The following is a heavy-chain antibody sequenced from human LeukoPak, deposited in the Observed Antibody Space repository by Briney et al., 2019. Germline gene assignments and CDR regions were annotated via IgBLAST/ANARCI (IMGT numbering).Heavy chain of an antibody. J-gene: IGHJ4*02. CDR3: ARDQGYSSGWFGY. Sequence: GRSLRLSCAASGFTFSSYGMHWVRQAPGKGLEWVAVIWYDGSNKYYADSVKGRFTISGDNSKNTLYLQMNSLRAEDTAVYYCARDQGYSSGWFGYWGQGTLVTVSS. V-gene: IGHV3-33*01. D-gene: IGHD6-19*01. CDR2: IWYDGSNK. CDR1: GFTFSSYG.